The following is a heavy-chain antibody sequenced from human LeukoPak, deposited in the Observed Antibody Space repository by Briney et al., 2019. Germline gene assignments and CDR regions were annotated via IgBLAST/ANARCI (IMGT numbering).Heavy chain of an antibody. Sequence: ASETLSLTCTVSGGSISSYYWSWVRQAPGKGLEWVANIKQDGSEKYYVDSVKGRFTISRDNAKNSLYLQMNSLRAEDTAVYYCARDVYVVAAQGPFDYWGQGTLVTVSS. D-gene: IGHD2-15*01. CDR3: ARDVYVVAAQGPFDY. J-gene: IGHJ4*02. CDR2: IKQDGSEK. V-gene: IGHV3-7*01. CDR1: GGSISSYY.